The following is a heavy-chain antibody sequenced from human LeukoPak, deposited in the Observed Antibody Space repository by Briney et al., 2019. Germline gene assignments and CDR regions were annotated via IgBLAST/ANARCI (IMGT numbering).Heavy chain of an antibody. CDR2: IHYTGKD. CDR1: GDSITSYY. J-gene: IGHJ2*01. CDR3: ARDLVKGTTVVTKNYWYFDL. Sequence: SETLSLTCTVSGDSITSYYWNWVRQPPGKGLEWIGYIHYTGKDNYNPSLKSRITMSVDTSKSQFSLKLSSVTAADTAVYYCARDLVKGTTVVTKNYWYFDLWGRGTLVTVSS. D-gene: IGHD4-23*01. V-gene: IGHV4-59*01.